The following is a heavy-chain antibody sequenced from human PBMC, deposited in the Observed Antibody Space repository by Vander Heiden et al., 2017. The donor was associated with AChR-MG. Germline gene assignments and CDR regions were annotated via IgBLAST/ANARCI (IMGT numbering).Heavy chain of an antibody. CDR2: IIPIFGTA. J-gene: IGHJ5*02. D-gene: IGHD3-10*01. CDR1: GGTSSSSA. Sequence: QVQLVQSGAEVKQPGPSVKVSCKASGGTSSSSATSWVRRAPVRGRDWMGGIIPIFGTANDGQKFQGRVTITADEATSTAYMELSSLRSEDTAVYYCAKLDLYGSGSYGFDPWGQGTLVTVSS. CDR3: AKLDLYGSGSYGFDP. V-gene: IGHV1-69*01.